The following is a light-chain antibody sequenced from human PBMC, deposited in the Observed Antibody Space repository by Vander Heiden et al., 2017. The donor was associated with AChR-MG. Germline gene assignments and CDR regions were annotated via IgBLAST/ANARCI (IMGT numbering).Light chain of an antibody. CDR2: VESSRRH. Sequence: QPVLTQSSSASPSLGSSVKLTCTLSRGHTSYVVAWQQQQPGKAPRYLKKVESSRRHSKGSGFPDRFKGSSSGADLYLIICNLQSEDESDYYCGTWDSNTQVFGGGTKLTVL. CDR3: GTWDSNTQV. CDR1: RGHTSYV. J-gene: IGLJ2*01. V-gene: IGLV4-60*03.